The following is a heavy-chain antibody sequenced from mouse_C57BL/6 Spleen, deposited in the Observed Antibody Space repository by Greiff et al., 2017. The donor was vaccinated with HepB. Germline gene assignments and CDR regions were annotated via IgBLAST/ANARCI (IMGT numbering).Heavy chain of an antibody. J-gene: IGHJ1*03. Sequence: QVQLQQSGTELVKPGASVKLSCKASGYTFTSYWMHWVKQRPGQGLEWIGNINPSNGGTNYNEKFKSKATLTVDKSSSTAYMQLSSLTSEDSAVYYCARYGIYYGNWYFDVWGTGTTVTVSS. CDR2: INPSNGGT. D-gene: IGHD2-1*01. V-gene: IGHV1-53*01. CDR1: GYTFTSYW. CDR3: ARYGIYYGNWYFDV.